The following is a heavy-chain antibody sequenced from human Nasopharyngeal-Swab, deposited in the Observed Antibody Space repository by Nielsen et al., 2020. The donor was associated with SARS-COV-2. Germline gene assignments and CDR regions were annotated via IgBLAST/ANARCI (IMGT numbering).Heavy chain of an antibody. D-gene: IGHD6-13*01. V-gene: IGHV4-59*01. J-gene: IGHJ3*02. CDR3: ARAPYSSSWYWNAFDI. CDR1: GGSISSYY. CDR2: IYYSGST. Sequence: SETLSLTCTVSGGSISSYYWSWIRQPPGKGLEWIGYIYYSGSTNYNPFLKSRVTISVDTSKNQFSLKLSSVTAADTAVYYCARAPYSSSWYWNAFDIWGQGTMVTVSS.